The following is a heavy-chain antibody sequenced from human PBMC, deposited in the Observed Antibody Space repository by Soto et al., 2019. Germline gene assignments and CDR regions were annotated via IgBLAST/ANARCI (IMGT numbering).Heavy chain of an antibody. V-gene: IGHV4-34*01. CDR3: ARAWYSSSLDAFDI. CDR1: GGSFSGYY. J-gene: IGHJ3*02. CDR2: INHSGST. D-gene: IGHD6-6*01. Sequence: PSETLSLTCAVYGGSFSGYYWSWIRQPPGKGLEWIGEINHSGSTNYNPSLKSRVTISVDTSKNQFSLKLSSVTAADTAVYYCARAWYSSSLDAFDIWGQGTMVTVSS.